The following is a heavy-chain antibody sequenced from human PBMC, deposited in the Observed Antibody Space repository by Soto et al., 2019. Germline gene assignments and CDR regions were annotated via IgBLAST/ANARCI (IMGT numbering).Heavy chain of an antibody. CDR1: GFTFSGSA. CDR3: TRLKDIATYYYYYYMDV. D-gene: IGHD2-15*01. CDR2: IRSKANSYAT. Sequence: GGSLRLSCAASGFTFSGSAMHWVRQASGKGLEWVGRIRSKANSYATAYAASVKGRFTISRDDSKNTAYLQMNSLKTEDTAVYYCTRLKDIATYYYYYYMDVWGKGTTVTVSS. J-gene: IGHJ6*03. V-gene: IGHV3-73*01.